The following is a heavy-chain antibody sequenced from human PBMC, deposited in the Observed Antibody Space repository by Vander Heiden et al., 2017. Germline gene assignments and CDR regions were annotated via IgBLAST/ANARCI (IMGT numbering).Heavy chain of an antibody. CDR3: ARGLGGTSSGYYRL. Sequence: QVQLVQSGAEVKKPGASVKVSCKASGYTFTGYYMHWVRQAPGQGLEWMGWINPNSGGTNYAQKVQGRVTMTRDTSISTAYMELSRLRSDDTAVYYCARGLGGTSSGYYRLWGQGTLVTVSS. J-gene: IGHJ4*02. V-gene: IGHV1-2*02. CDR2: INPNSGGT. D-gene: IGHD3-22*01. CDR1: GYTFTGYY.